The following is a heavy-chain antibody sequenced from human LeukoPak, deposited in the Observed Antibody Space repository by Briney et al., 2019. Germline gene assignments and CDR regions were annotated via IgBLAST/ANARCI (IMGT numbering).Heavy chain of an antibody. D-gene: IGHD4-23*01. J-gene: IGHJ2*01. Sequence: GASVRVSCKASGYTFTGYYMHWVRQAPGQGLEWMGWINPNSGGTNYAQKFQGRVTMTRDTSITTAYMELSRLSSDDTAAYYCARHPGKVTNDWYFDLWGRGTLVTVSS. CDR1: GYTFTGYY. CDR2: INPNSGGT. CDR3: ARHPGKVTNDWYFDL. V-gene: IGHV1-2*02.